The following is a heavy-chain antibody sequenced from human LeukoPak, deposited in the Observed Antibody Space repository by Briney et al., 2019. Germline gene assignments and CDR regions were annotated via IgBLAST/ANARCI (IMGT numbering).Heavy chain of an antibody. Sequence: PGRSLRLSCAASGFTFSSYAMHWVRQAPGKGLEWVAVISYDGSNKYYADSVKGRFTISRDNSKNTLRLQMNSLRDEDTAVYYCARGQGTSGYAFDIWGQGTMVTVSS. J-gene: IGHJ3*02. V-gene: IGHV3-30*14. CDR2: ISYDGSNK. D-gene: IGHD2-8*01. CDR3: ARGQGTSGYAFDI. CDR1: GFTFSSYA.